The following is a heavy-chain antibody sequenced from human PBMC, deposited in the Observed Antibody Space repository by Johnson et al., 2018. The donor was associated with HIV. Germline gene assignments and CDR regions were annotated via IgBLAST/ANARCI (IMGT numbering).Heavy chain of an antibody. Sequence: VQLVESGGGLVQPGGSLRLSCAASGFTFSIYWMTWVRQAPGKGLEWVASIRQDGSETYFVDSVKGRFTISRDNAKNSLYLQMNSLRVEDTAVYYCASSQGSGEGAFDIWGQGTMVTVSS. V-gene: IGHV3-7*05. J-gene: IGHJ3*02. CDR2: IRQDGSET. CDR3: ASSQGSGEGAFDI. CDR1: GFTFSIYW. D-gene: IGHD2-21*01.